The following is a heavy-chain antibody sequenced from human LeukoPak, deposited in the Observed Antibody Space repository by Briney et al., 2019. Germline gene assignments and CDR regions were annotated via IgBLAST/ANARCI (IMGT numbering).Heavy chain of an antibody. CDR3: VREDILTGYYNNWFDP. CDR2: INPSGGST. Sequence: GASVKVSCKASGYTFTSYYMHWVRQAPGQGLEWMGIINPSGGSTGYAQKFQGRVTMTRDTSTSTVYMELSSLRSEDTAVYYCVREDILTGYYNNWFDPWGQGTLVTVSS. V-gene: IGHV1-46*01. J-gene: IGHJ5*02. D-gene: IGHD3-9*01. CDR1: GYTFTSYY.